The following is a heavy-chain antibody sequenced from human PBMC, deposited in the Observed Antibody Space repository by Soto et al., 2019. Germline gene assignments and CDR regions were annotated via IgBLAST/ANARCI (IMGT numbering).Heavy chain of an antibody. Sequence: GGSLRLSCAASGFTFSSYAMNWVRQAPGKGLEWVSYISSSSSTIYYADSVKGRFTISRDNAKNSLYLQMNSLRDEDTAVYYCARDGGGYYENYYYYGMDVWGQGTTVTVSS. J-gene: IGHJ6*02. D-gene: IGHD3-22*01. V-gene: IGHV3-48*02. CDR2: ISSSSSTI. CDR1: GFTFSSYA. CDR3: ARDGGGYYENYYYYGMDV.